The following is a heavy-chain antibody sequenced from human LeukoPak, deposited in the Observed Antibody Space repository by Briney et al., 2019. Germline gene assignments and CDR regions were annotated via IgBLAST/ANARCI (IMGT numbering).Heavy chain of an antibody. CDR2: IIPIFGTA. CDR3: VLRVRHRAAAGTGSDFDY. CDR1: GGTFSSYA. Sequence: AASVKVSCKASGGTFSSYAISWVRQAPGQGLEWMGGIIPIFGTANYAQKFQGRVTITTDESTSTAYMELSSLRSEDTAVYYCVLRVRHRAAAGTGSDFDYWGQGTLVTVSS. D-gene: IGHD6-13*01. J-gene: IGHJ4*02. V-gene: IGHV1-69*05.